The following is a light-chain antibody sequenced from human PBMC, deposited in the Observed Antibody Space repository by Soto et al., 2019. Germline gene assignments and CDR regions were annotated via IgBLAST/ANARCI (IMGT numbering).Light chain of an antibody. CDR1: QSISNY. V-gene: IGKV1-27*01. Sequence: DIQMTQSPSSLSASVGDRVTITCRASQSISNYLAWYQQKPGKVPKLLIYAASTLQSGVPSRFSGSGSGTDFTLTISSLQPEDVATYYCQKYNCASLSFGGGTKVEIK. CDR2: AAS. CDR3: QKYNCASLS. J-gene: IGKJ4*01.